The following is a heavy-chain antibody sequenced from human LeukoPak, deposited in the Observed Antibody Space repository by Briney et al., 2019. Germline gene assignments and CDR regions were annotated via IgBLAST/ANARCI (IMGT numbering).Heavy chain of an antibody. V-gene: IGHV4-59*01. CDR1: GGSISSYY. J-gene: IGHJ1*01. CDR3: ARQVQIASGSYFLD. Sequence: PSETLSLTCTVSGGSISSYYWSWIRQPPGKGLEWIGYIYYSGSTNYNPSLKSRVTISVDTSKNQFSLKLSSVTAADTAVYYCARQVQIASGSYFLDWGQGTLVTVSS. CDR2: IYYSGST. D-gene: IGHD1-26*01.